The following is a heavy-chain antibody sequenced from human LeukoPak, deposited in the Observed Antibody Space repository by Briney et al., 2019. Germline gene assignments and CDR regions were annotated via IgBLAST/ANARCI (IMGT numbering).Heavy chain of an antibody. CDR1: GFTFSSYS. CDR2: ISSSSSYI. J-gene: IGHJ4*02. Sequence: AGGSLRLSCAPSGFTFSSYSMNWVRQAPGKGLEWVSSISSSSSYIYYADSVKGRFTISRDNAKNSLYLQMNSLRAEDTAVYYCARDLGGAAACACFDYWGQGTLVTVSS. CDR3: ARDLGGAAACACFDY. V-gene: IGHV3-21*01. D-gene: IGHD6-13*01.